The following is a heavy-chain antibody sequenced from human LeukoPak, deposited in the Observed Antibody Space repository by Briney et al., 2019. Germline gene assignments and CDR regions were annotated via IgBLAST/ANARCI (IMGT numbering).Heavy chain of an antibody. CDR2: IYPGDSDT. J-gene: IGHJ5*02. Sequence: GESLKISCKGSGYSFTSYWIDWVRQMPGKGLEWMGIIYPGDSDTRYSPSFQGQVTISADKSISTTYLQWSSLKASDTAMYYCARCMQLAETPNWFDPWGQGTLVTVSS. CDR3: ARCMQLAETPNWFDP. V-gene: IGHV5-51*01. CDR1: GYSFTSYW. D-gene: IGHD6-13*01.